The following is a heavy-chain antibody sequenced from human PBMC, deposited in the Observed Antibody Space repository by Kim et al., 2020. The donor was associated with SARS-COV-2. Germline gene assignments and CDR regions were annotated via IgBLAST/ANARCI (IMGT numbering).Heavy chain of an antibody. Sequence: GGSLRLSCAASGFTFSSYSMNWVRQAPGKGLEWVSSISSSSSYIYYADSVKGRFTISRDNAKNSLYLQMNSLRAEDTAVYYCAREPGGYDRDYWGQGTLVTVAS. CDR2: ISSSSSYI. D-gene: IGHD5-12*01. V-gene: IGHV3-21*01. J-gene: IGHJ4*02. CDR3: AREPGGYDRDY. CDR1: GFTFSSYS.